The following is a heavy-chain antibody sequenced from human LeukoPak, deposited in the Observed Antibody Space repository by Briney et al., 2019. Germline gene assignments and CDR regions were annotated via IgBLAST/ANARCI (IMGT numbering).Heavy chain of an antibody. V-gene: IGHV4-59*08. CDR1: GGSISSYY. J-gene: IGHJ4*02. CDR2: IYYSGST. CDR3: ASSALYCSSTSCYNYFDY. D-gene: IGHD2-2*02. Sequence: SETLSLTCTVSGGSISSYYWSWIRQPPGKGLEWIGYIYYSGSTNYNPSLKSRVTISVDTSKNQFSLKLSSVTAADTAVYYCASSALYCSSTSCYNYFDYWGQGTLVTVSS.